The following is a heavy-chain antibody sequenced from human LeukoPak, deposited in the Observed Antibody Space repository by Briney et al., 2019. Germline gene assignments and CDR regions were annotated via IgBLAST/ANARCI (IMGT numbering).Heavy chain of an antibody. Sequence: VASVKVSCKSSGYTFTSYGISWVRQAPGQGLEWMGWISAYNGNTNYAQKLQGRVTMTTDTSTSTAYMALRSLRSDDTAVYYCARGRVTLAAAGTRNWFDPWGQGTLVTVSS. CDR1: GYTFTSYG. V-gene: IGHV1-18*04. J-gene: IGHJ5*02. CDR2: ISAYNGNT. CDR3: ARGRVTLAAAGTRNWFDP. D-gene: IGHD6-13*01.